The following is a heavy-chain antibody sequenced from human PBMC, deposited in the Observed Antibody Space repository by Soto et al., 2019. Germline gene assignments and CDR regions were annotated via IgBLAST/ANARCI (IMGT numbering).Heavy chain of an antibody. CDR1: GDSVSSNSAA. J-gene: IGHJ4*02. V-gene: IGHV6-1*01. CDR2: TYYRSKWYN. CDR3: AREPKVDSSSWTGYYFDY. D-gene: IGHD6-13*01. Sequence: SQTLSLTCAISGDSVSSNSAAWNWIRQSPSRGLEWLGRTYYRSKWYNDYALSVRSRITINPDTSKSQFSLRPKSVTPEDTAVYYCAREPKVDSSSWTGYYFDYWGQGTLVTVSS.